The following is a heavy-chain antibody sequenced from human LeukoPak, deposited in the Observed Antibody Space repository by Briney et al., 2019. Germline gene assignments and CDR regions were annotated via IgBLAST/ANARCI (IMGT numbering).Heavy chain of an antibody. V-gene: IGHV3-11*04. Sequence: GGSLRLSCAASGFTFSDYYMSWIRQAPGKGLEWVSYISSSGSTIYYADSVKGRFTISRDNAKNSLYLQMNSLRAEDTAVYYCARDRQYSSSSGSSFLAVAGREDPDYWGQGTLVTVSS. J-gene: IGHJ4*02. D-gene: IGHD6-6*01. CDR1: GFTFSDYY. CDR3: ARDRQYSSSSGSSFLAVAGREDPDY. CDR2: ISSSGSTI.